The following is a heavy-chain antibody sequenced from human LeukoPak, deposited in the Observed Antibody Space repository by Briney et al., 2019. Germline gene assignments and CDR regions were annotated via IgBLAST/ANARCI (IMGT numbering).Heavy chain of an antibody. CDR1: GFTFSSYD. CDR2: IGTAGDT. CDR3: AREVATGFSCFDY. V-gene: IGHV3-13*01. Sequence: PGGSLRLSCAASGFTFSSYDMHWDRQATRKGLEWVSAIGTAGDTYYPGSVKGRFTISRENAKNSLYLQMNSLRAEDTAVYYCAREVATGFSCFDYWGQGTLVTVSS. J-gene: IGHJ4*02. D-gene: IGHD2-21*02.